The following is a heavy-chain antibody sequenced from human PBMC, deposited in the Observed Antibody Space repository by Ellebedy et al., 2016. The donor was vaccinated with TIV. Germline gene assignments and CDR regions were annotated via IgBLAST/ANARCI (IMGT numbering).Heavy chain of an antibody. CDR3: AGQTIAAGGTEEYFHH. CDR1: GGSISSSSYY. V-gene: IGHV4-39*01. J-gene: IGHJ1*01. Sequence: MPSETLSLTCTVSGGSISSSSYYWGWIRQPPGKGLEWIGSIYYIGNTYYTPSLKSLVTMSVDTSKNQFSLQLSSVTAADTAVYYCAGQTIAAGGTEEYFHHWGQGTLVTVSS. CDR2: IYYIGNT. D-gene: IGHD6-13*01.